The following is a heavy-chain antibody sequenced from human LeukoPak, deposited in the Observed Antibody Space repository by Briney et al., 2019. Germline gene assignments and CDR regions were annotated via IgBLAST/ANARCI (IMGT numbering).Heavy chain of an antibody. Sequence: GGSLRLSCAASGFTFSSYGMHWVRQAPGKGLEWVSRINHNGNDTYYAASVRGRFIISRDNAKNSLYLLMNSLSAEDTAVYYCATGPAGGLVWQVHHWGQGTLVTVSS. CDR3: ATGPAGGLVWQVHH. V-gene: IGHV3-21*01. D-gene: IGHD5/OR15-5a*01. J-gene: IGHJ1*01. CDR2: INHNGNDT. CDR1: GFTFSSYG.